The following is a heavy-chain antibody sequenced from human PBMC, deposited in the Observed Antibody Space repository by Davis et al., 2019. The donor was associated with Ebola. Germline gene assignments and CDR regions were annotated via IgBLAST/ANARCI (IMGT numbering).Heavy chain of an antibody. CDR3: ARDTIALNF. D-gene: IGHD2-21*01. Sequence: MPSETLSLTCTVSGGSISSSSSYWGWIRQPPGKGLEWIGNIFYSGSTYYNPSLKSRVTISVDTSKNQFSLKLSSVTAADTAVYYCARDTIALNFWGRGTLVTVSS. V-gene: IGHV4-39*07. CDR1: GGSISSSSSY. CDR2: IFYSGST. J-gene: IGHJ4*02.